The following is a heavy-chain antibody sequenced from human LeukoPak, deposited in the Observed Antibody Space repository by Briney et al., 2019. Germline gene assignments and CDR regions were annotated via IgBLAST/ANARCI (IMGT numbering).Heavy chain of an antibody. CDR1: GYTFTRYG. Sequence: AGVKVSCMGSGYTFTRYGIHGVGHALAQGREWVGWISANTGSNTYAQKFQARVPLTTDTSTTTDYMEMSSLRSDDTAVYFCARVPGYPRLRYTWFDRWGQGTLVTVSS. V-gene: IGHV1-18*01. D-gene: IGHD3-9*01. J-gene: IGHJ5*02. CDR3: ARVPGYPRLRYTWFDR. CDR2: ISANTGSN.